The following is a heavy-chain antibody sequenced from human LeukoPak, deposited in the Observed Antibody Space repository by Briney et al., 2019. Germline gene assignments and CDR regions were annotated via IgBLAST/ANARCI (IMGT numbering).Heavy chain of an antibody. CDR1: GFTFSSYG. V-gene: IGHV3-30*03. CDR3: ARVPWAGAAGHLDY. D-gene: IGHD6-19*01. Sequence: GGSLRLSCAASGFTFSSYGMHWVRQAPGKGLEWVSVISYDGGEKYYADSVKGRFTISRDNSKNTLYLQMNNLRTEDTAVYYCARVPWAGAAGHLDYWGQGTLVTVSS. J-gene: IGHJ4*02. CDR2: ISYDGGEK.